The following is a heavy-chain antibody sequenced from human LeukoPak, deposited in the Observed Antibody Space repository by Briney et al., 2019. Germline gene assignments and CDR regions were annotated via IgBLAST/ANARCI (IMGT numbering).Heavy chain of an antibody. D-gene: IGHD1-26*01. CDR3: AKVRLGGDTFDI. CDR1: GFTFSSYA. V-gene: IGHV3-23*01. J-gene: IGHJ3*02. Sequence: GGSLRLSCAASGFTFSSYAMCWVRQAPGKGLEWVSGLNGGGGDTYYADSVKGRFTISRDNPKNTLYLQMNSLRAEDTTVYYCAKVRLGGDTFDIWGQGTMVSVSS. CDR2: LNGGGGDT.